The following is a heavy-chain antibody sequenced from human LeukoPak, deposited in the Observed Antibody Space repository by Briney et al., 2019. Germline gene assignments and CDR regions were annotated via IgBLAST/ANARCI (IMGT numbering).Heavy chain of an antibody. V-gene: IGHV3-33*01. CDR2: IWSDGSKT. CDR3: AITYCGGDCPFDY. CDR1: GFTFSTYG. D-gene: IGHD2-21*02. J-gene: IGHJ4*02. Sequence: GGSLRLSCEASGFTFSTYGMHWVRQAPGKGLQWVAVIWSDGSKTSHADSVKGRFTISRDNSKDMLYLQMNSLRAENTAVYYCAITYCGGDCPFDYWGQGTLVTVSS.